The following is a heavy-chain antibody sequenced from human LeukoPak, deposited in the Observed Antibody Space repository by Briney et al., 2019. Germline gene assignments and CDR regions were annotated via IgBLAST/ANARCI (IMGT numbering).Heavy chain of an antibody. V-gene: IGHV1-18*01. J-gene: IGHJ4*02. CDR1: GYTFNIYG. CDR3: GRALLGGSDIYTPFSY. Sequence: ASVKVSCKASGYTFNIYGIIWVRQAPGQGLEWVGWISTYNGNTNYTPNIQDRVTMTTDTSTSTAYMELRSLRSDDTAVYYCGRALLGGSDIYTPFSYWGQGTLVTVSS. D-gene: IGHD3-10*01. CDR2: ISTYNGNT.